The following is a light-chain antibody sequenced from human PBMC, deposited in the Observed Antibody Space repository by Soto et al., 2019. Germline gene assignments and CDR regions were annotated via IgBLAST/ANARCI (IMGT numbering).Light chain of an antibody. Sequence: QSVLTQPPSVSAAPGQKVTISCSGRSSNIGNNDVSWYQQLPGTAPKLLIYDNNQRPSGVPDRFSASRSGTSATLGITGLQTGDEADYYCGTWDDSLSAGVFGGGTQLTVL. J-gene: IGLJ2*01. CDR2: DNN. V-gene: IGLV1-51*01. CDR3: GTWDDSLSAGV. CDR1: SSNIGNND.